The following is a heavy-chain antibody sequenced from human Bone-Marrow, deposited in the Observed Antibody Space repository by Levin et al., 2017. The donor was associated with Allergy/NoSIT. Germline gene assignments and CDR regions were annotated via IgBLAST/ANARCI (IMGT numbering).Heavy chain of an antibody. D-gene: IGHD6-19*01. Sequence: LSLPCAASGFTFRSYAMSWVRPAPGKGLHWVSVIRDGGGSTHYADSVKGRFTISRDNSKNTVFLQMNSLRAEDTAVYYCVRVAPGYGTGWYGGDQHWGQGTLVTVSS. J-gene: IGHJ1*01. CDR2: IRDGGGST. V-gene: IGHV3-23*01. CDR1: GFTFRSYA. CDR3: VRVAPGYGTGWYGGDQH.